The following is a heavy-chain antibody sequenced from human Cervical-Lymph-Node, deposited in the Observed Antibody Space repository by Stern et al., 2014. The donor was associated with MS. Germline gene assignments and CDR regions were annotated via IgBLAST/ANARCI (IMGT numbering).Heavy chain of an antibody. Sequence: QVQLVQSGSELKKPGASVKVSCTGHGYRFTSYGMNWVRHAPGQGLEWMGRINTNTGNPTYAQDFTGRFVFSLDTSVSTAYLEITSLKAEDTAVYYCLSVYNWGQGTLVTVSS. CDR2: INTNTGNP. J-gene: IGHJ4*02. CDR1: GYRFTSYG. D-gene: IGHD5-24*01. V-gene: IGHV7-4-1*02. CDR3: LSVYN.